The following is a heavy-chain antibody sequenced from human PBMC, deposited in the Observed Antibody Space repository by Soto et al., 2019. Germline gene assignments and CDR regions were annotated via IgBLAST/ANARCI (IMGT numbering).Heavy chain of an antibody. CDR3: AKDGGISGSLTFDY. J-gene: IGHJ4*02. Sequence: SETLSLTCTVSGGSIGTYYGSWIRQPPGKGLEWIGYIYYRGNTDYNPSLKSRVTISLDTPKNQFSLKLSSVTAADTAVYYCAKDGGISGSLTFDYWGQGTLVTVSS. CDR2: IYYRGNT. V-gene: IGHV4-59*12. CDR1: GGSIGTYY. D-gene: IGHD3-10*01.